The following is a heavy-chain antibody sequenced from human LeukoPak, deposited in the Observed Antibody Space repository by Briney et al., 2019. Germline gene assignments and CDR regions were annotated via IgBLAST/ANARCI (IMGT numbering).Heavy chain of an antibody. CDR1: GGSISNYF. V-gene: IGHV4-59*01. CDR2: ISYLGST. J-gene: IGHJ6*02. CDR3: ARSSGSYLYYGMDV. D-gene: IGHD3-10*01. Sequence: SETLSLTCNVSGGSISNYFWSWIRQPPGRGLEWIGYISYLGSTNYNPSLKGRVTFSVDTSKNQISLRVISVTAADTAVYYCARSSGSYLYYGMDVWGQGTTVTVS.